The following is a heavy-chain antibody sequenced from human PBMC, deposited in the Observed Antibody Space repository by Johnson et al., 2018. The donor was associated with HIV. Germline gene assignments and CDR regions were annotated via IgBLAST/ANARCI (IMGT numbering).Heavy chain of an antibody. J-gene: IGHJ3*02. Sequence: QLVESGVNLVQPGRSLRLSCAASGFTFDDYAMHWVRQVPGKGLEWVSGISWNSGSTGYADSVKGRFTISRDNAKNSLYLEMNSLRTEDTALYYCAKDQYGGTRRWYVWDAFDIWGQGTMVTVSS. CDR2: ISWNSGST. CDR3: AKDQYGGTRRWYVWDAFDI. V-gene: IGHV3-9*01. CDR1: GFTFDDYA. D-gene: IGHD5-24*01.